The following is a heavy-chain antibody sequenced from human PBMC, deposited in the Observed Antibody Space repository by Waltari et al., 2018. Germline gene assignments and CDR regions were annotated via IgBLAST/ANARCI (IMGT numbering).Heavy chain of an antibody. V-gene: IGHV1-69*01. D-gene: IGHD3-22*01. CDR1: GGIFSSFA. J-gene: IGHJ3*01. Sequence: QAHLVQSETELRRPGSSVKVSCKASGGIFSSFAMSWVRQAPGQGLEWMGGIIVLLHTTHYAQRFRGRLSITADDSTNTAYMELNSLTSEDSAVYFCARAPLKDYDFDRSLYPRSDPFDLWGQGTVVIVSP. CDR3: ARAPLKDYDFDRSLYPRSDPFDL. CDR2: IIVLLHTT.